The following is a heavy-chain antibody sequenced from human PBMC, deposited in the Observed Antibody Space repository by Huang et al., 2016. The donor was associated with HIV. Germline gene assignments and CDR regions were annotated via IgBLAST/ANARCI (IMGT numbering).Heavy chain of an antibody. D-gene: IGHD3-16*01. CDR3: ARTKGEFDF. Sequence: QIHLVQSGPEVKQPGASVKVSCKASGYKFHIYEITWVRQTPGQGLEWMVWISGDNVSTRFAQKFQDRLTMTTDVSTSTAYLELRSLGLDDTAVYYCARTKGEFDFWGQGALVTVSS. V-gene: IGHV1-18*04. CDR1: GYKFHIYE. CDR2: ISGDNVST. J-gene: IGHJ4*02.